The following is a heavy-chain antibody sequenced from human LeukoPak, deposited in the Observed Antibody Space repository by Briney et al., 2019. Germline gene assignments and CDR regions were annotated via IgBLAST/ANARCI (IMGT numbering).Heavy chain of an antibody. CDR2: IYTSGST. V-gene: IGHV4-61*02. CDR3: ARVIAGATGAFDI. J-gene: IGHJ3*02. CDR1: GGSISSASYY. D-gene: IGHD1-26*01. Sequence: SETLSLTCTVSGGSISSASYYWSWIRQPAGKGLEWIGRIYTSGSTNYNPSLKSRVTISVDTSKNQFSLKLSSVTAADTAVYYCARVIAGATGAFDIWGQGTMVTVSS.